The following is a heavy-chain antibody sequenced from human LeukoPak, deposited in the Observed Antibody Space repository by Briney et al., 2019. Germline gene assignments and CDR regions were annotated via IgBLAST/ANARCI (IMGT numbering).Heavy chain of an antibody. CDR2: IYYSGST. V-gene: IGHV4-61*05. D-gene: IGHD2-15*01. CDR3: ARGGGGYCSGGSCYSSWFDP. J-gene: IGHJ5*02. Sequence: SETLSLTCTVSGGSISSSSYYWGWIRQPPGKGLEWIGYIYYSGSTNYNPSLKSRVTISVDTSKNQFSLKLSSVTAADTAVYYCARGGGGYCSGGSCYSSWFDPWGQGTLVTVSS. CDR1: GGSISSSSYY.